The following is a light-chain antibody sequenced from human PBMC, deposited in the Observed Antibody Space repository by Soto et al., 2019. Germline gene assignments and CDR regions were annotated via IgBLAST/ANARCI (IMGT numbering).Light chain of an antibody. J-gene: IGKJ5*01. CDR1: QSVSFY. Sequence: EIVLTQSPATLSLSPGERANLSFSASQSVSFYLGFYQQKPGQAPRLLIYDTSNRATGVPARFSGSGSGTDFTLTIGSLQPEDFATYYCQQYDNLPITFGQGTRLEIK. V-gene: IGKV3-11*01. CDR2: DTS. CDR3: QQYDNLPIT.